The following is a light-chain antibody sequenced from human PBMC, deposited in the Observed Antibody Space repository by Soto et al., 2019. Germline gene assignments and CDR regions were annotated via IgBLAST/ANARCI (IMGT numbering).Light chain of an antibody. CDR1: QSVLYSSNNKNY. CDR2: WAS. J-gene: IGKJ1*01. CDR3: QQYYSTPRT. V-gene: IGKV4-1*01. Sequence: DIVTPQSPDFLAGSPGERPTINCKTSQSVLYSSNNKNYLAWYQQKPGQPPKLLIYWASTREFGVPDRFSGSGSGTDFTLTISSLQAEDVAVYYCQQYYSTPRTFGHGTKVDIK.